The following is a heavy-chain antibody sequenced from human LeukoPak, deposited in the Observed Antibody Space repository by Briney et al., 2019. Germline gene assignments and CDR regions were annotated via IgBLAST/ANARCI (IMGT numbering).Heavy chain of an antibody. J-gene: IGHJ6*03. CDR2: ISSSSSYI. CDR3: ARVERTIFGVVESPGLYYMDV. Sequence: GGSLRLSCAVSGVPFSSYSMNWIRQPPGKGLEWVSSISSSSSYIYYADSVKGRFTISRDNAKNSLYLQMNSLRAEDTAVYYCARVERTIFGVVESPGLYYMDVWGKGTTVTVSS. V-gene: IGHV3-21*01. CDR1: GVPFSSYS. D-gene: IGHD3-3*01.